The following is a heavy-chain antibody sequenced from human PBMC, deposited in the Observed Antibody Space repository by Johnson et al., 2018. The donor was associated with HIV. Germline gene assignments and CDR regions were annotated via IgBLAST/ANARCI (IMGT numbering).Heavy chain of an antibody. D-gene: IGHD6-6*01. J-gene: IGHJ3*02. CDR2: ISYDGSNK. CDR3: AKGSIAARWGAFDI. V-gene: IGHV3-30*18. CDR1: GFTFSSYG. Sequence: QMQMVESGGGVVQPGRSLRLSCAASGFTFSSYGMHWVRQAPGKGLEWVAVISYDGSNKYYADSVKGRFTISRDNSKNTLYLQMNSLRAEDTALYYCAKGSIAARWGAFDIWGQGTMVTVSS.